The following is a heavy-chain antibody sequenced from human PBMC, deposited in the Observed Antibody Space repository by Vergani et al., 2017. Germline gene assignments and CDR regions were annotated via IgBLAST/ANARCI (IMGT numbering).Heavy chain of an antibody. CDR3: AGVGRRSYCSGGSCYSGRYYYYGMDV. CDR2: ISSSSSYI. J-gene: IGHJ6*02. D-gene: IGHD2-15*01. Sequence: EVQLVESGGGLVKPGGSLRLSCAASGFTFSSYSMNWVRQAPGKGLEWVSSISSSSSYIYYADSVKGRFTISRDNAKDSLYLQMNSLRAEDTAVYYWAGVGRRSYCSGGSCYSGRYYYYGMDVWGQGTTVTVSS. CDR1: GFTFSSYS. V-gene: IGHV3-21*01.